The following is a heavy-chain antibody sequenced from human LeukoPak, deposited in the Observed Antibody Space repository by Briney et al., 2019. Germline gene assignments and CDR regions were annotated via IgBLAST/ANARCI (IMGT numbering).Heavy chain of an antibody. V-gene: IGHV3-48*01. D-gene: IGHD1-26*01. CDR3: ASAWELLPPGY. CDR2: ISSSSSTI. CDR1: GLTFRSYS. Sequence: GGSLRLSCAASGLTFRSYSMNWVRQAPGKGLEWVSYISSSSSTIYYADSVKGRFTIFRDNAKNSLYLQMNSLRAEDTALYYCASAWELLPPGYWGQGTLVTVSS. J-gene: IGHJ4*02.